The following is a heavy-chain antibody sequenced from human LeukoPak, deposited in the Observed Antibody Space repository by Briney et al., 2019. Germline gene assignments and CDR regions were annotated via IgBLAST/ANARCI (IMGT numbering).Heavy chain of an antibody. V-gene: IGHV1-24*01. J-gene: IGHJ4*02. CDR2: FDPEDGET. D-gene: IGHD3-9*01. Sequence: ASVKVSCKVSEYTLTELSMHWVRQAPGKGLEWMGGFDPEDGETIYAQKFQGRVTMTEDTSADTAYMELSSLRSEDTAVYYCATAYYDILTGYPLYYFDYWGQGTLVTVSS. CDR3: ATAYYDILTGYPLYYFDY. CDR1: EYTLTELS.